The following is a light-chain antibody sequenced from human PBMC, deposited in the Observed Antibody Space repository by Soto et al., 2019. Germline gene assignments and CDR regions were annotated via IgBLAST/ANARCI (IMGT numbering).Light chain of an antibody. CDR1: QSVSSTY. J-gene: IGKJ1*01. CDR2: GAS. Sequence: EIVLTQSPGTLSLSPGETATLSCRASQSVSSTYLAWYQQKPGQAPRLLIYGASRRTTGIPDIFSGSESGTDFTLTSSRLEPEFAAVYYCQQNGTSPTFGRGTKVEIK. CDR3: QQNGTSPT. V-gene: IGKV3-20*01.